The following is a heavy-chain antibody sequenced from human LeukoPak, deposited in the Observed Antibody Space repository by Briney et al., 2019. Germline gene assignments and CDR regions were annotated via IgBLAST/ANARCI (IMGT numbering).Heavy chain of an antibody. Sequence: GGSLRLSCAASGFTFSSYEMNWVRQAPGKGLEWVSYISSSGSTIYYADSVKGRFTISRDNAKNSLYLQMNSLRAEDTAVYYCAGPENYYDSKIYDYWGQGTLVTVSS. D-gene: IGHD3-22*01. CDR2: ISSSGSTI. V-gene: IGHV3-48*03. J-gene: IGHJ4*02. CDR1: GFTFSSYE. CDR3: AGPENYYDSKIYDY.